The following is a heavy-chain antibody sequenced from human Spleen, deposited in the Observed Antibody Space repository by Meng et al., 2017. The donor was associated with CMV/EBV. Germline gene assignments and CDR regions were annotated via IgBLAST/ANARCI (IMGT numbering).Heavy chain of an antibody. Sequence: GESLKISCAASGFIVSYNYMSWVRQAPGKGLEWVSTIYSADRTKYVDSVRGRFTISRDNSKNTLFLQMNNVRAEDTAVYYCARETFQVKGYYDYYGMDVWGRGTTVTVSS. V-gene: IGHV3-53*01. CDR1: GFIVSYNY. CDR2: IYSADRT. CDR3: ARETFQVKGYYDYYGMDV. J-gene: IGHJ6*02. D-gene: IGHD2-21*01.